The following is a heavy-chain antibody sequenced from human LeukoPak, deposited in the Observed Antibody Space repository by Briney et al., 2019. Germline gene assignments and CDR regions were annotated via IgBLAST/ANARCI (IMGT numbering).Heavy chain of an antibody. CDR2: IYYSGST. CDR1: GGSLSSSSYY. D-gene: IGHD3-22*01. V-gene: IGHV4-39*07. Sequence: PSETLSLTCPVSGGSLSSSSYYWGWIRQPPGKGLEWFGSIYYSGSTYYNPSLKSRVTISLDTSRNQFSLKLNSVTAADTAVYYCARGVGSVYTDDWGQGTLVTVFS. J-gene: IGHJ4*02. CDR3: ARGVGSVYTDD.